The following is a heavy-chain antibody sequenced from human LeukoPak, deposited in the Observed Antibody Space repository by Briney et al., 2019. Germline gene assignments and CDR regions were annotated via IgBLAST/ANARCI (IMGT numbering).Heavy chain of an antibody. J-gene: IGHJ4*02. CDR1: GGPISRSTYY. V-gene: IGHV4-39*01. CDR3: ASIAAAGNE. D-gene: IGHD6-13*01. Sequence: SETLSLTCTVSGGPISRSTYYWGWIRQPPGKGLEWIRSIYYSGSTYYNPSLKSRVTISVDTSKNQFSLKLSSVTAADTAVYYCASIAAAGNEWGQGTLVTVSS. CDR2: IYYSGST.